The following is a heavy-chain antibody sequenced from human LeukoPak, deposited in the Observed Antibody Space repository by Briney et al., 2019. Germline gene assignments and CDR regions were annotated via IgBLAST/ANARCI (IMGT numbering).Heavy chain of an antibody. Sequence: GGSLRLSCAASGFIFNNNFMSWVRQVPGKGLEWLANIKQDGSEKTYVDSVKGRFTIFRDNAKNLLYLQMNSLRAEDTAVYYSAREGFYYFDFWGQGALVTVAS. J-gene: IGHJ4*01. CDR2: IKQDGSEK. CDR1: GFIFNNNF. V-gene: IGHV3-7*01. CDR3: AREGFYYFDF.